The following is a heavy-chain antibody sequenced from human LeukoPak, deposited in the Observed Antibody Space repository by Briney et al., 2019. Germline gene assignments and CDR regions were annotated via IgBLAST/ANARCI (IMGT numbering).Heavy chain of an antibody. CDR1: GGSFSGYY. CDR2: INHSGST. CDR3: ARFANVVITTYYYSRATGFDY. D-gene: IGHD3-22*01. J-gene: IGHJ4*02. V-gene: IGHV4-34*01. Sequence: SETLSLTCAVYGGSFSGYYWSWIRQPPGKELEWIGEINHSGSTNYNPSLKSRVTISVDTSKNQFSLKLSSVTAADTAVYYCARFANVVITTYYYSRATGFDYWGQGTLVTVSS.